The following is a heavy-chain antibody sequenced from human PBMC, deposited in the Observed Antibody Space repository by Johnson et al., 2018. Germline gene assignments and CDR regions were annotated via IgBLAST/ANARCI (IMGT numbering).Heavy chain of an antibody. J-gene: IGHJ6*02. CDR1: GFTFSSYG. Sequence: VQLLESGGGVVQPGRSLRLSCAASGFTFSSYGMHWVRQAPGKGLEGVAVISYDGSNKYYADSVKGRFTISRDNAKNSLYLQMNSLRLEDTALYYCAKTMITFGGARYALDVWGQGTTVTVSS. D-gene: IGHD3-16*01. CDR2: ISYDGSNK. CDR3: AKTMITFGGARYALDV. V-gene: IGHV3-30*18.